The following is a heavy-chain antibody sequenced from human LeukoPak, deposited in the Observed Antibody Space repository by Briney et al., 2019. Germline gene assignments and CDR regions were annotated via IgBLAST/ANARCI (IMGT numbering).Heavy chain of an antibody. Sequence: GESLKISCKGSGSSFTSYWISWVRQMPGKGLERMGRIDPSDSYTNYSPSFQGHVTISADKSISTAYLQWSSLKASDTAMYYCARLQNYYGSGSYYKWMDYWGQGTLVTVSS. J-gene: IGHJ4*02. CDR1: GSSFTSYW. CDR3: ARLQNYYGSGSYYKWMDY. CDR2: IDPSDSYT. V-gene: IGHV5-10-1*01. D-gene: IGHD3-10*01.